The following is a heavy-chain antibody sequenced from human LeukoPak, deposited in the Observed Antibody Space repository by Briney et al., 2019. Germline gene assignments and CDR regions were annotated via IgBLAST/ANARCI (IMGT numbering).Heavy chain of an antibody. Sequence: GGSLRLSCAASGFTFSSYKMNWVRQAPGKGLEWVSYISSSGSTIYYADSVKGRFTISRDNAKNSLYLQMNSLRAEDTAVYYCAELGITMIGGVWGKGATVTISS. CDR3: AELGITMIGGV. V-gene: IGHV3-48*03. CDR1: GFTFSSYK. J-gene: IGHJ6*04. CDR2: ISSSGSTI. D-gene: IGHD3-10*02.